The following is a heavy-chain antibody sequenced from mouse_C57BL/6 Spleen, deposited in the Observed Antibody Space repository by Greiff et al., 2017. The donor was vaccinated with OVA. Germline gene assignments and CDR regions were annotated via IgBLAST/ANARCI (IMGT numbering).Heavy chain of an antibody. CDR3: AIDYDGYYGAMDY. CDR1: GFNIKDSY. CDR2: IDPEDGET. D-gene: IGHD2-3*01. J-gene: IGHJ4*01. V-gene: IGHV14-2*01. Sequence: EVQLQQSGAELVKPGASVKLSCTASGFNIKDSYMHWVKQRTEQGLEWIGRIDPEDGETKYAPQFKGKATITADTSSKTAYLQLSSLTSKATAVYYCAIDYDGYYGAMDYWGQGTSVTVSS.